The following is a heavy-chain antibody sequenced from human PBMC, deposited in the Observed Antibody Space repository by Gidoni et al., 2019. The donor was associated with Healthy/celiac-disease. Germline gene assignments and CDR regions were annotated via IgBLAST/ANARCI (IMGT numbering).Heavy chain of an antibody. Sequence: QVQLVESGGGVVQPGRSLRLSCAASGFTFSRYAMHWVRQAPGKGLEWVAVISYDGSNKYYADSVKGRFTISRDNSKNTLYLQMNSLRAEDTAVYYCARDRDTYYDILTGLFDYWGQGTLVTVSS. CDR3: ARDRDTYYDILTGLFDY. V-gene: IGHV3-30*04. J-gene: IGHJ4*02. CDR2: ISYDGSNK. CDR1: GFTFSRYA. D-gene: IGHD3-9*01.